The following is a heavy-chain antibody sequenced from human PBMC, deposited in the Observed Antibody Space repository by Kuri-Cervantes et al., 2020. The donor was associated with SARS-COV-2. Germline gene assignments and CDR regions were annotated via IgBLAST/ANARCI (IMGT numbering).Heavy chain of an antibody. CDR1: GFTFSSYW. CDR3: AREGRGYAYFDY. CDR2: IKQDGSEK. V-gene: IGHV3-7*01. Sequence: GESLKISCAASGFTFSSYWMSRVRQAPGKGLEWVANIKQDGSEKYYVDSVKGRFTISRDNAKNSLYLQMNSLRAEDTAVYYCAREGRGYAYFDYWGQGTLVTVSS. D-gene: IGHD5-12*01. J-gene: IGHJ4*02.